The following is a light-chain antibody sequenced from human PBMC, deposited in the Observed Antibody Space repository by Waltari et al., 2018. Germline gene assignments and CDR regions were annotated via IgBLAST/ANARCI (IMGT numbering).Light chain of an antibody. V-gene: IGLV1-40*01. J-gene: IGLJ1*01. CDR1: RSNIGAGYV. CDR3: QSYDTSLSGSEV. Sequence: QSVLTQPPSVSGAPGQRVTISCTGSRSNIGAGYVVEWYQQLPGTAPKLLIYGDTNRPSGVPDRFSGSKSGTSASLAISGLQAEDEADYYCQSYDTSLSGSEVFGSGTKVTVL. CDR2: GDT.